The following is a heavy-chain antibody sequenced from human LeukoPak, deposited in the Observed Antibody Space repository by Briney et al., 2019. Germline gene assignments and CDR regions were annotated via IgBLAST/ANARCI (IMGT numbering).Heavy chain of an antibody. Sequence: ASVKVSCKASGYTFTSYDINWVRQATGQGLEWMGWMNPNSGNTGYAQKFQGRVTMTRNTSISTAYMELSSLRSEDTAVYYCARNTGYSSSWYYYYGMDVWGQGTTVTVS. D-gene: IGHD6-13*01. V-gene: IGHV1-8*01. CDR2: MNPNSGNT. J-gene: IGHJ6*02. CDR3: ARNTGYSSSWYYYYGMDV. CDR1: GYTFTSYD.